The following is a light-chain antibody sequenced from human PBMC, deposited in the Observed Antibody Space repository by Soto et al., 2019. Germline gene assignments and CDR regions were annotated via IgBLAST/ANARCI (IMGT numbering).Light chain of an antibody. CDR2: GAS. CDR1: QSISSN. J-gene: IGKJ2*01. Sequence: EIVMTQSPATLSVSPGERATLSCRASQSISSNLAWYQQKPGQAPRLLIYGASTRATGIPARFSGSGSGTDFTLTISSLQSEDVAVYYCQQYNNWPPYTCGQGTKLEIK. CDR3: QQYNNWPPYT. V-gene: IGKV3-15*01.